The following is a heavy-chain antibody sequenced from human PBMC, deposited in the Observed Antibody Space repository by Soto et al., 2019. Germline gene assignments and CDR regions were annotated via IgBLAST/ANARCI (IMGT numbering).Heavy chain of an antibody. CDR1: GGSISSSSYY. D-gene: IGHD6-19*01. V-gene: IGHV4-39*01. CDR2: VYYSGST. CDR3: ARRLAVAGTFWFDP. Sequence: QLQLQESGPGLVKPSETLSLTCTVSGGSISSSSYYWGWIRQPPGKGLEWIGSVYYSGSTYYNPSLKGRVTIPVDTSKNQFSLKLSSVTAADTAVYYCARRLAVAGTFWFDPWGQGTLVTVSS. J-gene: IGHJ5*02.